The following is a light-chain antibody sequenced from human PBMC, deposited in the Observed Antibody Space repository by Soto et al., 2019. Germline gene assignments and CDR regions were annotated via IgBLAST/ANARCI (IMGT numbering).Light chain of an antibody. J-gene: IGLJ2*01. V-gene: IGLV2-23*01. CDR2: EDS. CDR1: SSDVGSYNL. Sequence: QSVLTQPASVSGSPGQSITISCTGTSSDVGSYNLVSWYQQNPGKAPKLMIYEDSKRPSGVSNRFSGSKSGNTASLTISGLQAEDEADYYCCSYAGSSTLVFGGGTKVTVL. CDR3: CSYAGSSTLV.